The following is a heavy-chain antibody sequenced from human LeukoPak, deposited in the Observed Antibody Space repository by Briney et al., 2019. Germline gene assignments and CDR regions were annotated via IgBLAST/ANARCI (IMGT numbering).Heavy chain of an antibody. J-gene: IGHJ4*02. Sequence: GRSLRLSCAASGFTFSSYAMHWVRQAPGKGREWVAVISYDGSNKYYADSVKGRFTISRDNSKNTLYLQMNSLRAEDTAVYYCARDTGIAVAGTNELNYWGQGTLVTVSS. V-gene: IGHV3-30-3*01. CDR2: ISYDGSNK. CDR3: ARDTGIAVAGTNELNY. D-gene: IGHD6-19*01. CDR1: GFTFSSYA.